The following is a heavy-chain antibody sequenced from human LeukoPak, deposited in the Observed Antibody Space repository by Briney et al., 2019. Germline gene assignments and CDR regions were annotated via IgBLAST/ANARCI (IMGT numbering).Heavy chain of an antibody. D-gene: IGHD3-10*01. CDR2: INNDGTTT. CDR1: GFTFSGAW. J-gene: IGHJ1*01. Sequence: PGGSLRLSCAASGFTFSGAWMHWVRQAPGKGLVWVSRINNDGTTTMYADSVKGRFTLSRDNAKNTLYLQMNSLRAEDTAVYYCARVSGPGMNEYFHLRGQGTLVTVSS. V-gene: IGHV3-74*03. CDR3: ARVSGPGMNEYFHL.